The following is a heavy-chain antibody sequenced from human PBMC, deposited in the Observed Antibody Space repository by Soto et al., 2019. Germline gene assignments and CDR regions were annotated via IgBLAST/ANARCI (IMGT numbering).Heavy chain of an antibody. D-gene: IGHD6-25*01. Sequence: QVQLQESGPGLVKPSGTLSRTCAVSGDAIGSDKWWSWVRQPPGRGLEWVGVVHHSGNSNYNPSLKSRVIISVDKPKNQFSLNLISVTDADTAVYYCARGERQQQRDYWGQGTLGTVSS. J-gene: IGHJ4*02. CDR1: GDAIGSDKW. CDR3: ARGERQQQRDY. CDR2: VHHSGNS. V-gene: IGHV4-4*02.